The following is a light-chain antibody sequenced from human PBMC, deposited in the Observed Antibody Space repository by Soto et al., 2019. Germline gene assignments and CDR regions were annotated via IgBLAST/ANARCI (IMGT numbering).Light chain of an antibody. CDR2: DAS. CDR1: QSVASSH. Sequence: EIVLTQSPGTLSLSPGERATLSCRASQSVASSHLAWYRQKPGQTPRLLIYDASTSATGIPDRFSGSGSGADFTLTINRLEPEDFAVYYCQHYGGSSPYTFGQGTKLEI. J-gene: IGKJ2*01. CDR3: QHYGGSSPYT. V-gene: IGKV3-20*01.